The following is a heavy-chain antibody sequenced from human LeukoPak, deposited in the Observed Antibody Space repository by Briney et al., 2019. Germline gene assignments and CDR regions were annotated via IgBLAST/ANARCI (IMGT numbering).Heavy chain of an antibody. CDR3: ARAYYYGSGSYAFDI. Sequence: SETLSLTCTVSGGSISSYYWSWTRQPPGKGLEWIGYIYYSGSTNYNPSLKSRVTISVDTSKNQFSLKLSSVTAADTAVYYCARAYYYGSGSYAFDIWGQGTMVTVSS. J-gene: IGHJ3*02. V-gene: IGHV4-59*01. CDR2: IYYSGST. CDR1: GGSISSYY. D-gene: IGHD3-10*01.